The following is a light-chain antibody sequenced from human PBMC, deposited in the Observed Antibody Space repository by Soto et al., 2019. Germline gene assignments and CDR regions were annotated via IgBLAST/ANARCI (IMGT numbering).Light chain of an antibody. V-gene: IGKV3-20*01. CDR1: QSVSRY. Sequence: PGERATLFCRASQSVSRYLAWYQQKPGQAPRLLIYGASSRATGIPDRFSGSGSGTDFTLTISRLEPEDFAVYYCQQYGSSPLTFGGGTKVDIK. CDR3: QQYGSSPLT. J-gene: IGKJ4*01. CDR2: GAS.